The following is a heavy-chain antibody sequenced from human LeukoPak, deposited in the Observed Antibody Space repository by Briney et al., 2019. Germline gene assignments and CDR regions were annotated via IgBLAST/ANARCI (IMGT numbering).Heavy chain of an antibody. D-gene: IGHD3-10*01. J-gene: IGHJ6*02. CDR3: ARGMVRFMFYYYYYGMDV. CDR2: INHSGST. CDR1: GGSISSYY. Sequence: SETLSLTCTVSGGSISSYYWSWIRQPPGKGLEWIGEINHSGSTNYNPSLKSRVTISVDTSKNQFSLKLSSVTAADTAVYYCARGMVRFMFYYYYYGMDVWGQGTTVTVSS. V-gene: IGHV4-34*01.